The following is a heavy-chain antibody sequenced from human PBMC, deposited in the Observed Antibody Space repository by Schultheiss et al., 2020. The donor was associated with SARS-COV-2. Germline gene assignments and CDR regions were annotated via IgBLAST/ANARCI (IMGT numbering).Heavy chain of an antibody. D-gene: IGHD3-3*02. J-gene: IGHJ5*02. Sequence: ASVKVSCKASGYTFTSYGISWVRQAPGQGLEWMGRINPNSGGTNYAQKFQGRVTMTRDTSISTAYMELSRLRSDDTAIYYCTRDSLGTDWFDPWGQGTLVTVSS. CDR2: INPNSGGT. CDR1: GYTFTSYG. CDR3: TRDSLGTDWFDP. V-gene: IGHV1-2*06.